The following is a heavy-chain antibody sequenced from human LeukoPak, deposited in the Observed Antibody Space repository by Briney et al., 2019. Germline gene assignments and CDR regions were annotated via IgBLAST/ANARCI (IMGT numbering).Heavy chain of an antibody. CDR3: ARESITKNYWFDP. CDR2: INAGNGDT. D-gene: IGHD1-20*01. V-gene: IGHV1-3*01. Sequence: ASGRVSCKASGYTFTNYAMYWVRQAAGQRLELMGWINAGNGDTKYSQKFQGRVTITRDTSASTAYMELSSLRSEDTAVYYCARESITKNYWFDPWGQGTLVTVSS. CDR1: GYTFTNYA. J-gene: IGHJ5*02.